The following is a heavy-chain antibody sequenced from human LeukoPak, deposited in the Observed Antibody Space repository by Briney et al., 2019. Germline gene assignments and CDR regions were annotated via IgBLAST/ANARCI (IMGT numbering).Heavy chain of an antibody. CDR2: ISWNSGSI. D-gene: IGHD3-22*01. CDR3: AKDPVSSGYYYYMDV. Sequence: PGGSLRLSCAASGFTFDDYAMHWVRQAPGKGLEWVSGISWNSGSIGYADSVKGRFTISRDNSKNTLYLQMNSPRAEDTAVYYCAKDPVSSGYYYYMDVWGKGTTVTISS. V-gene: IGHV3-9*01. J-gene: IGHJ6*03. CDR1: GFTFDDYA.